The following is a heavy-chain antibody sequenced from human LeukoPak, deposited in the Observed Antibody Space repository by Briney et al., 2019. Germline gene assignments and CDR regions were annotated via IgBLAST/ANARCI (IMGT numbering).Heavy chain of an antibody. Sequence: SETLSLTCAVSGGSISSGNWWSWVRQPPGKGLEWIGEIHQSGSTNYNPSLKSRVTISVDNSKNQFSLKVRSVTAADTAVYYCASARGSNYGSLGDWGQGTLVTVSS. D-gene: IGHD5-18*01. V-gene: IGHV4-4*02. CDR3: ASARGSNYGSLGD. CDR2: IHQSGST. CDR1: GGSISSGNW. J-gene: IGHJ4*02.